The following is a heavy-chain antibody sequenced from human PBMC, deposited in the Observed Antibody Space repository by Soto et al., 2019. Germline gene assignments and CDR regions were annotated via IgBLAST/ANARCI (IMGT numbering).Heavy chain of an antibody. CDR2: LNPKSGMT. CDR1: GYTFSTYD. CDR3: ARVAGSPDY. J-gene: IGHJ4*02. Sequence: QVQLVQSGPEVKKPGASVKVSCKASGYTFSTYDYNWVRQAPGQGLEWMGWLNPKSGMTGSAQKFQGRVTMTRDSSISTVYMELSSLRSEDTAVYYCARVAGSPDYWGQGTLVTVSS. V-gene: IGHV1-8*01. D-gene: IGHD1-26*01.